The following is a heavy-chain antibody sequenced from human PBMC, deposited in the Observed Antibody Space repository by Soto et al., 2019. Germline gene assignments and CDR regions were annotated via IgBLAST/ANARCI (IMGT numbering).Heavy chain of an antibody. D-gene: IGHD2-8*02. CDR3: ARDTETGGSWGNFDY. Sequence: EVQLVESGGGLVQPGGSLRLSCAASGFTFSSYRMNWVRKAPGKGLEWVSYISRSSGTIYYRDSVKGRFTISRDNAKNSLYLQMSGLRDDDTAVYYCARDTETGGSWGNFDYWGQGTLVTVSS. CDR1: GFTFSSYR. V-gene: IGHV3-48*02. J-gene: IGHJ4*02. CDR2: ISRSSGTI.